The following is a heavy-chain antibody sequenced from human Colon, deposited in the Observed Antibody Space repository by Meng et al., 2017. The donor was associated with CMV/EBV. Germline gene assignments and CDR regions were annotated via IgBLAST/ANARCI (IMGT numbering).Heavy chain of an antibody. V-gene: IGHV3-74*01. J-gene: IGHJ6*02. CDR3: ARDSYDFWSGYYYYGMDV. D-gene: IGHD3-3*01. CDR2: INSDGSST. Sequence: GESLKISCAASGFTFSSYWMHWVRQAPGKGLVWVSRINSDGSSTSYADSVKGRFTISRDNAKNTLYLQMNSLRAEDTAVYYCARDSYDFWSGYYYYGMDVWGQGTTVTVSS. CDR1: GFTFSSYW.